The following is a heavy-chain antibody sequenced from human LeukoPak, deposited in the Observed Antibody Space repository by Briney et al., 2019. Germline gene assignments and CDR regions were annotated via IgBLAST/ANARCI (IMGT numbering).Heavy chain of an antibody. D-gene: IGHD2-15*01. CDR3: ARDMRYCSGGSCHDFDY. J-gene: IGHJ4*02. Sequence: SQTLSLTCTVSGGSISSGDYYWSWSRQPPGKGLEWIGYIYYSGSTYYNPSLKSRVTISVDTSKNQFSLKLSSVTAADTAVYYCARDMRYCSGGSCHDFDYWGQGTLVTVSS. CDR2: IYYSGST. CDR1: GGSISSGDYY. V-gene: IGHV4-30-4*01.